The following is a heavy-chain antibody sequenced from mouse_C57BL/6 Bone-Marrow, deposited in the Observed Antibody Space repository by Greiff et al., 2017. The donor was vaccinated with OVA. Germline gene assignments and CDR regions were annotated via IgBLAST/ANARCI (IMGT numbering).Heavy chain of an antibody. D-gene: IGHD3-1*01. CDR1: GFTFSDFY. J-gene: IGHJ2*01. CDR2: SRNKANDYTT. CDR3: ARDAGGAFDY. V-gene: IGHV7-1*01. Sequence: EVKLVESGGGLVQSGRSLRLSCATSGFTFSDFYMEWVRQAPGKGLEWIAASRNKANDYTTEYSASLKGRFIVSRDTSQSILYLQMNALRAEDTAIYDCARDAGGAFDYWGEGTTLTVSS.